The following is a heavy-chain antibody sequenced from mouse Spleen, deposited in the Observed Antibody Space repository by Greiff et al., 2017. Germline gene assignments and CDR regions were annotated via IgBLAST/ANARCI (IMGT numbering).Heavy chain of an antibody. CDR2: INPSSGYT. D-gene: IGHD2-2*01. V-gene: IGHV1-4*01. Sequence: QVQLKESGAELARPGASVKMSCKASGYTFTSYTMHWVKQRPGQGLEWIGYINPSSGYTKYNQKFKDKATLTADKSSSTAYMQLSSLTSEDSAVYFCARRGGYDGFAYWGQGTLVTVSA. CDR3: ARRGGYDGFAY. J-gene: IGHJ3*01. CDR1: GYTFTSYT.